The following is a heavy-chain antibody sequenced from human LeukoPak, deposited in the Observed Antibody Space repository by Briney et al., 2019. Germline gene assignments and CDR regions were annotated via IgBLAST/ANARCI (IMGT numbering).Heavy chain of an antibody. J-gene: IGHJ4*02. CDR2: ISGSGGST. D-gene: IGHD6-13*01. V-gene: IGHV3-23*01. CDR1: GFTFSSYA. CDR3: ARIAYSSSWYRDY. Sequence: GGSLRLSCAASGFTFSSYAMHWVRQAPGKGLEWVSAISGSGGSTYYADSVKGRFTISRDNSKNTLYLQMNSLRAEDTAVYYCARIAYSSSWYRDYWGQGTLVTVSS.